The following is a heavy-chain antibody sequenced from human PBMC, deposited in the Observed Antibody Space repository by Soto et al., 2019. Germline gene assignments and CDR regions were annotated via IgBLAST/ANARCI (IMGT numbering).Heavy chain of an antibody. J-gene: IGHJ4*02. D-gene: IGHD2-15*01. V-gene: IGHV4-59*08. Sequence: SETLSLTCTVSGTSISSYYWSWIRQPPGKGLECIGYIYYSGSTTYNPSLKSRITISVDTSKNQFSLTLSSVTAADTAVYYCARRGGFLRGGFDYWGQGTRVTVSS. CDR1: GTSISSYY. CDR3: ARRGGFLRGGFDY. CDR2: IYYSGST.